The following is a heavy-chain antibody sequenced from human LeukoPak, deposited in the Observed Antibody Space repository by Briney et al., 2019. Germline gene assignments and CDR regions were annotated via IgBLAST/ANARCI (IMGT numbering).Heavy chain of an antibody. CDR1: GYTFTGYY. D-gene: IGHD2-2*01. CDR3: ARRYCSSTSCYYRVTNWFDP. V-gene: IGHV1-2*02. Sequence: ASVKVSCKASGYTFTGYYMHWVRQAPGQGLEWMGWINPNSGGTNYAQKFQGRVTMTRDTSISTAYMELSRLRSDDTAVYYCARRYCSSTSCYYRVTNWFDPWGQGTLVTVS. CDR2: INPNSGGT. J-gene: IGHJ5*02.